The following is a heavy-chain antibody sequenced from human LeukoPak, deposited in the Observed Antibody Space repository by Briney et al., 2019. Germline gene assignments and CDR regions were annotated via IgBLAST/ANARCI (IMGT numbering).Heavy chain of an antibody. CDR1: GFTFSSYA. CDR3: AKSTYSGWFVGGDY. V-gene: IGHV3-23*01. J-gene: IGHJ4*02. D-gene: IGHD6-19*01. Sequence: GGSLRLSCAASGFTFSSYAMSWVRQAPGKGLEWVSAISGSGGSTYYADSVKGRFTISRDNSKNTLYLQMNSLRAEDTAVYHCAKSTYSGWFVGGDYWGQGTLVTVSS. CDR2: ISGSGGST.